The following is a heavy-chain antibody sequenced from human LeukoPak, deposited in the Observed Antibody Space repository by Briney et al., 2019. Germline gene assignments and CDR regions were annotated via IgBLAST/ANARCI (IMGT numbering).Heavy chain of an antibody. CDR3: AKDLMNYYGSGS. J-gene: IGHJ4*02. V-gene: IGHV3-23*01. Sequence: PGGSLRLSCAASGFTFSSYAMSWVRQAPGKGLEWVSAISGSGGSTYYADSVKGRFTISRDNSKDTLYLQMNSLRAEDTAVYYCAKDLMNYYGSGSWGQGTLVTVSS. CDR1: GFTFSSYA. D-gene: IGHD3-10*01. CDR2: ISGSGGST.